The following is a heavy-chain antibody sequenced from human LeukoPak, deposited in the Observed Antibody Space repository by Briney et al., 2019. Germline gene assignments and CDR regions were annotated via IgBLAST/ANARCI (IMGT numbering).Heavy chain of an antibody. D-gene: IGHD3-3*01. CDR1: GYTFTSYD. CDR2: MNPNSGNT. CDR3: ARYDFWSGCNPYYYGMDV. Sequence: ASVKVSCKASGYTFTSYDINWVRQATGQGLEWMGWMNPNSGNTGYAQKFQGRVTMTRNTSISTAYMELSSLRSEDTAVYYCARYDFWSGCNPYYYGMDVWGQGTTVTVSS. J-gene: IGHJ6*02. V-gene: IGHV1-8*01.